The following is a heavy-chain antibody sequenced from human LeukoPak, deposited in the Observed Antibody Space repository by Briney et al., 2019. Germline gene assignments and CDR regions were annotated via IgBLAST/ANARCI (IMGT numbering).Heavy chain of an antibody. J-gene: IGHJ3*02. CDR2: ISTSSSYI. D-gene: IGHD3-9*01. Sequence: GGSLRLSCAASGFTFSSSDMSWVRQAPGKGLEWVSSISTSSSYIYYTDSVKGRFTISRDNAKNSLYLQMNSLRAEDTAVYYCARLRSGSPLRYFDWSDAFDIWGQGTMVTVSS. V-gene: IGHV3-21*01. CDR1: GFTFSSSD. CDR3: ARLRSGSPLRYFDWSDAFDI.